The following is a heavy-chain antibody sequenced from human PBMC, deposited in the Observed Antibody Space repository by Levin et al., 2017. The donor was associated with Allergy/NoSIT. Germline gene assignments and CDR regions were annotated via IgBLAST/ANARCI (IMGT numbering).Heavy chain of an antibody. CDR1: GFPFRSYA. Sequence: LSLPCAASGFPFRSYAMDWVRPAPGKGLEWVSAIRQSGSRIYYADSVKGRFTVSRDNSKNTLYLQMNSLRGEDTAVYYCGREEGASGWYTVDYWGQGTLVTVSS. CDR2: IRQSGSRI. CDR3: GREEGASGWYTVDY. V-gene: IGHV3-23*01. D-gene: IGHD6-19*01. J-gene: IGHJ4*02.